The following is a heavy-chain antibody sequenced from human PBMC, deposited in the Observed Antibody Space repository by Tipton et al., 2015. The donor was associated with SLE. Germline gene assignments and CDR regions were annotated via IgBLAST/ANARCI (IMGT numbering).Heavy chain of an antibody. CDR1: GFTFSTYG. J-gene: IGHJ6*03. CDR3: AKDIIDYYYYMDV. CDR2: IRFDGNIK. Sequence: GSLRLSCAASGFTFSTYGMHWVRQAPGKGLEWVSFIRFDGNIKQYADSVKGRFTISRDNSKKMLSLQMNSLRAEDTAVYYCAKDIIDYYYYMDVWGKGTTVTVSS. V-gene: IGHV3-30*02.